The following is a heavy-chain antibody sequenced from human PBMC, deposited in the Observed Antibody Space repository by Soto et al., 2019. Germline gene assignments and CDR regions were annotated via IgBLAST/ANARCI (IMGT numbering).Heavy chain of an antibody. D-gene: IGHD1-26*01. CDR3: ARESFSASPNFFDY. CDR1: GVALVNYE. V-gene: IGHV3-48*03. CDR2: ISLSGSTI. Sequence: GGSLLLPWGASGVALVNYERNWVRQAPGKGLEWVSYISLSGSTIYYADSVKGRFTISRDDAKDSLYLEMDSLRADDTAVYYCARESFSASPNFFDYWGQGTLVTVSS. J-gene: IGHJ4*02.